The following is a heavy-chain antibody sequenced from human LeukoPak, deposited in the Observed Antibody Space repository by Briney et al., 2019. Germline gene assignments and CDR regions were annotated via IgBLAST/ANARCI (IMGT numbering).Heavy chain of an antibody. J-gene: IGHJ4*02. D-gene: IGHD6-19*01. CDR2: INNSGRT. CDR3: ARGAGWYDY. V-gene: IGHV4-61*05. CDR1: GGSISSSSYY. Sequence: PSETLSLTCTVSGGSISSSSYYWGWIRQSPGKGLEWIAYINNSGRTNYNPSLKSRVTISADTSVNQLSLKVRSVTAADTAVYYCARGAGWYDYWGQGTQVTVFS.